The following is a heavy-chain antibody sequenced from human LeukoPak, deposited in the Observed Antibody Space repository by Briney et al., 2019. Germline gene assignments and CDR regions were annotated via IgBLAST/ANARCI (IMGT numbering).Heavy chain of an antibody. CDR2: IYSDGTT. CDR3: ATDAYSASPQKAN. J-gene: IGHJ4*02. V-gene: IGHV3-53*01. D-gene: IGHD1-26*01. Sequence: PGGSLRLSCAASGFTVSSNYMTWVRQAPGKGLEWVSLIYSDGTTYYADSVKGRFTVSRDNSKNTLYLQMNSLRAEDTAVYYCATDAYSASPQKANWGQGTLVTVS. CDR1: GFTVSSNY.